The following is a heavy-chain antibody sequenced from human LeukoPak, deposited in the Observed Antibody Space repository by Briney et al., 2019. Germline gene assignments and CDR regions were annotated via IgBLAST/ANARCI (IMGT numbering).Heavy chain of an antibody. D-gene: IGHD3-9*01. CDR3: ARSSQYYDILTGYSFSAFDI. Sequence: SETLSLTCTVSGGSISSSSYYWGWIRQPPGKGLEWIGSIYYSGSTYYNPSLKSRVTISVDTSKNQFSLKLSSVTAADTAVYYCARSSQYYDILTGYSFSAFDIWGQGTMDTVSS. CDR1: GGSISSSSYY. V-gene: IGHV4-39*01. J-gene: IGHJ3*02. CDR2: IYYSGST.